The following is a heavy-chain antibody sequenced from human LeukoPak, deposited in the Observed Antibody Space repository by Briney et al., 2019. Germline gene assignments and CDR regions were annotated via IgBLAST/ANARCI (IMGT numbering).Heavy chain of an antibody. D-gene: IGHD4-17*01. CDR1: GFTFSSYA. CDR3: AGTTVTTPGYYYYGMDV. Sequence: PGGSLRLSCAGSGFTFSSYAMTWVRQAPGKGLEWVSVISGSGDTTYYADSVKGRFTISRDNSKNTLYLQMNSLRAEDTAVYYCAGTTVTTPGYYYYGMDVWGQGTTVTVSS. J-gene: IGHJ6*02. CDR2: ISGSGDTT. V-gene: IGHV3-23*01.